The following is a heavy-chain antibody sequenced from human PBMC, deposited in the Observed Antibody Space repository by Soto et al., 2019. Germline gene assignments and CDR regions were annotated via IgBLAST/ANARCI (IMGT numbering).Heavy chain of an antibody. V-gene: IGHV1-18*01. D-gene: IGHD3-9*01. CDR2: ISAYNGNT. J-gene: IGHJ4*02. CDR1: GYTFTSYG. Sequence: QVQLVQSGTEVKKPGASVKVSCKASGYTFTSYGISWVRQAPGQGLEWMGWISAYNGNTNYAQKFQGRVTMTTDTSTSTAYMEMRSLRSDDTAVYYCARAAYEILTGYYRRWGQGTLVTVSS. CDR3: ARAAYEILTGYYRR.